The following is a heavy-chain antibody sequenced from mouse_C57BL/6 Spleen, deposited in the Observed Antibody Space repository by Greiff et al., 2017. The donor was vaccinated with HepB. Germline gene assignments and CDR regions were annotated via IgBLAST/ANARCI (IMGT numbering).Heavy chain of an antibody. CDR1: GFTFTDYY. J-gene: IGHJ4*01. D-gene: IGHD1-1*01. CDR3: ARFLGSSYVPYAMDY. CDR2: IRNKANGYTT. Sequence: EVKLMESGGGLVQPGGSLSLSCAASGFTFTDYYMSWVRQPPGKALEWLGFIRNKANGYTTEYSSSVKGRFTISRDNSQSILYLKMNALRAEDSATYYCARFLGSSYVPYAMDYWGQGTSVTVSS. V-gene: IGHV7-3*01.